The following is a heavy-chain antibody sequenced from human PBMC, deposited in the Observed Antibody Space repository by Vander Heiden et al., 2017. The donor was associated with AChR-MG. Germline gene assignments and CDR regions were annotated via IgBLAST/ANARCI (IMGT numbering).Heavy chain of an antibody. CDR1: GYTFSNYW. Sequence: EVQLVQSGAEVKKPGESLKISCKGSGYTFSNYWIGWVRQRPGKGLEGMGIIYPGDSDARYSPFFEGQVTISVDKSISTAFVQWTSLKASDTAIYYCARGRFRDSFDEWGQGTQVTVSS. CDR2: IYPGDSDA. V-gene: IGHV5-51*01. CDR3: ARGRFRDSFDE. J-gene: IGHJ4*02. D-gene: IGHD3-16*01.